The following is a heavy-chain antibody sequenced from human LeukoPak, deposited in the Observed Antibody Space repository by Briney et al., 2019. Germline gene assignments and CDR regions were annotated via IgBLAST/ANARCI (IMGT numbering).Heavy chain of an antibody. J-gene: IGHJ6*03. CDR1: GYTFTSYD. CDR2: MNPNSGNT. CDR3: ARATTAPYYDFWSGSYYYMDV. D-gene: IGHD3-3*01. Sequence: ASVKVSCKASGYTFTSYDINWVRQATGQGLEWMGWMNPNSGNTGYAQKFQGRVTMTRNTSISTAYMELSSLRSEDTAVYYCARATTAPYYDFWSGSYYYMDVWGQGTTVTVSS. V-gene: IGHV1-8*01.